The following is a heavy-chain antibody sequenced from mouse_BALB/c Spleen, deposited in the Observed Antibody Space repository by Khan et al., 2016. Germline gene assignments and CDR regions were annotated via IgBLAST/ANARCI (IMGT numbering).Heavy chain of an antibody. CDR3: AMSYYGIVYYYYAMDY. J-gene: IGHJ4*01. Sequence: EVQLQESGPGLVKPSQSLSLTCSVTGYSITSGYYWNWIRQFPGNKLEWMGYISYDGSNNYNPSLKNRISITRDTPKNKFFLKLNSVTTEDTATYYWAMSYYGIVYYYYAMDYVGQGTSVTVSS. CDR1: GYSITSGYY. CDR2: ISYDGSN. V-gene: IGHV3-6*02. D-gene: IGHD1-1*01.